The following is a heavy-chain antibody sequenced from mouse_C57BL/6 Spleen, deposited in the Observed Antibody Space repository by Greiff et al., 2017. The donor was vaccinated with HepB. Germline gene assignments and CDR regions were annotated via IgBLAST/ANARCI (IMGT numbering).Heavy chain of an antibody. CDR3: ARSEYGSKGGYFDY. J-gene: IGHJ2*01. V-gene: IGHV1-63*01. Sequence: VQLQQSGADLVRPGTSVKMSCKASGYTFTNYWIGWAKQRPGHGLEWIGDIYPGGGYTNYNEKFKGKATLTADKSSSTAYMQFSSLTSEDSAIWYGARSEYGSKGGYFDYWGQGTTLTVSS. CDR2: IYPGGGYT. CDR1: GYTFTNYW. D-gene: IGHD1-1*01.